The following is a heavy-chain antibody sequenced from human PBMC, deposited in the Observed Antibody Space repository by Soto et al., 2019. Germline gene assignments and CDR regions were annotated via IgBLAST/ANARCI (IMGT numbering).Heavy chain of an antibody. J-gene: IGHJ1*01. CDR2: IIPILGIA. V-gene: IGHV1-69*02. D-gene: IGHD3-3*01. CDR3: ASTDATYDFWSGYPPGTEYFQH. CDR1: GGTFSSYT. Sequence: ASVKVSCKASGGTFSSYTISWVRQAPGQGLEWMGRIIPILGIANYAQKFQGRVTITADKSTSTAYMELSSLRSEDTAVYYCASTDATYDFWSGYPPGTEYFQHWGQGTLVTVSS.